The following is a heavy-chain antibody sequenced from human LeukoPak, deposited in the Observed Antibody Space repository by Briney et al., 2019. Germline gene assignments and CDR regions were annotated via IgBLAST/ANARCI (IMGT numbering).Heavy chain of an antibody. D-gene: IGHD3-10*01. CDR2: IYYSGST. CDR3: ALYQGFGELFSD. CDR1: GGSISSSSYY. J-gene: IGHJ4*02. Sequence: SETLSLTCTVSGGSISSSSYYWGWIRQPPGKGLEWIGSIYYSGSTYYNPSLKSRVTISVDTSKNQFSLKLSSVTAADTAVYYCALYQGFGELFSDWGQGTLVTVSS. V-gene: IGHV4-39*07.